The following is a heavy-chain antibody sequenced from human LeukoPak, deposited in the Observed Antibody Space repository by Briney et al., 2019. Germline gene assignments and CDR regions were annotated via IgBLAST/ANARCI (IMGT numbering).Heavy chain of an antibody. Sequence: SETLSLTCTVSGGSISSYSWSWIRQPPGKGLEWIGYIYYSGSTNYNPSLKSRVTISVDTSKNQFSLKLSSATAADTAVYYCARHVYCTNDVCSDYWGQGTLVTVSS. D-gene: IGHD2-8*01. CDR1: GGSISSYS. CDR2: IYYSGST. V-gene: IGHV4-59*08. CDR3: ARHVYCTNDVCSDY. J-gene: IGHJ4*02.